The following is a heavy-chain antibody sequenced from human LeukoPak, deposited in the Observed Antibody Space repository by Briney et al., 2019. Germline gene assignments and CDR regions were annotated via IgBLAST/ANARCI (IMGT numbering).Heavy chain of an antibody. CDR3: ARHVSGSYPFGRYYFDY. CDR1: GDSISSSSSY. Sequence: PSETLSLTCTVSGDSISSSSSYWGWIRQPPGKGLEWIGSIYYSGSTYYNPSLKSRVTISVDTSKNQFSLTLSSVIAADTAVYYCARHVSGSYPFGRYYFDYWGQGTLVTVSS. J-gene: IGHJ4*02. D-gene: IGHD1-26*01. CDR2: IYYSGST. V-gene: IGHV4-39*01.